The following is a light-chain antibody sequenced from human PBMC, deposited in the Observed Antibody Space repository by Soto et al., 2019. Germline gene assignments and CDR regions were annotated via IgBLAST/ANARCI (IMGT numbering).Light chain of an antibody. CDR1: QSISSY. J-gene: IGKJ5*01. CDR2: AAS. Sequence: DIQMTQSTSSLSASVGDRVTITCRASQSISSYLNWYRQKPGKAPKLLIYAASSLQSGVPSRFSGSGSGTDFTLTISSLQPEDFATYYCQQANSFPSSTFGQGTRLEIK. CDR3: QQANSFPSST. V-gene: IGKV1-39*01.